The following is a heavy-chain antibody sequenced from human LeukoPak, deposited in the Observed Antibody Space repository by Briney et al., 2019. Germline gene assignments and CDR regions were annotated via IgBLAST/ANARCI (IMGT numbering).Heavy chain of an antibody. CDR2: ISSDGSNK. D-gene: IGHD4/OR15-4a*01. Sequence: GGSLRLSCAASGFTFSSYGMHWVRQAPGKGLEWVAVISSDGSNKYYADSVKGRFTISRDNSKNTLYLQMNSLRAEDTAVYYCARRAGAYSHPYDYWGQGTLVTVSS. CDR3: ARRAGAYSHPYDY. V-gene: IGHV3-30*03. CDR1: GFTFSSYG. J-gene: IGHJ4*02.